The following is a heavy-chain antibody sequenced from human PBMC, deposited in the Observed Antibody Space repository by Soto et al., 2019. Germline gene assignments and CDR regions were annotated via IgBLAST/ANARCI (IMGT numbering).Heavy chain of an antibody. CDR3: ARGDTVVPAAIRSYYYYGMDV. J-gene: IGHJ6*02. V-gene: IGHV3-74*01. D-gene: IGHD2-2*02. CDR1: GFTFSSYW. CDR2: LNSDGSST. Sequence: EVQLVESGGGLVQPGGSLRLSCAASGFTFSSYWMHWGRQAPGKGLVWVSRLNSDGSSTSYPDSVKGRFTISRDNAKNTLYLQMNSLRAEDTAVYYCARGDTVVPAAIRSYYYYGMDVWGQGTTVTVSS.